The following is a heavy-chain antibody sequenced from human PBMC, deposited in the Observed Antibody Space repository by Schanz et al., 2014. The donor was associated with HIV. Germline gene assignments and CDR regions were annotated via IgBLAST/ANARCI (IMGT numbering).Heavy chain of an antibody. CDR3: ARDLGGDFWSSQGGLDP. V-gene: IGHV1-46*01. J-gene: IGHJ5*02. CDR1: GGTFSNYA. CDR2: INPSGGST. Sequence: QVQLVQSGAEVKMPGSSVKVSCKASGGTFSNYAMTWVRQAPGQGLEWMGIINPSGGSTNSAPKFQGRVTMTRDTSTSTVYMELRSLRSEDTAVYYCARDLGGDFWSSQGGLDPWGQGTLVTVSS. D-gene: IGHD3-3*01.